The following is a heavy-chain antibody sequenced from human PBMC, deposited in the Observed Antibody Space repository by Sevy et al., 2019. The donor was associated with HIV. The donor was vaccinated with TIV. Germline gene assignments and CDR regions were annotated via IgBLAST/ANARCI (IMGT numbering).Heavy chain of an antibody. CDR1: GFTFSSYW. V-gene: IGHV3-74*01. J-gene: IGHJ5*02. D-gene: IGHD1-26*01. CDR2: IKTDGSDT. CDR3: ARRPTEQSGSYWFDP. Sequence: GGSLRLSCAASGFTFSSYWMHWVRQAPGKGLVWVSRIKTDGSDTSYADSVKGRFTISRDNTKNTLYLQMNSLRAEDTVVYFCARRPTEQSGSYWFDPWGQGTLVTVSS.